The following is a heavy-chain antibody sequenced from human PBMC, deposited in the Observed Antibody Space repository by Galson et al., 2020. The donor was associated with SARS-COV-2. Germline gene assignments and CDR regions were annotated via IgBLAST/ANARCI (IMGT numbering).Heavy chain of an antibody. CDR2: ISNDGSNK. CDR1: EFTFNSYG. J-gene: IGHJ2*01. CDR3: ARGAAAAGYWYFDL. D-gene: IGHD6-13*01. Sequence: LSLTCAASEFTFNSYGMHWVRQASGKGLEWVAVISNDGSNKYYADSVKGRLTISRDNSKNTLYLQLNSLRPEDTAVYFCARGAAAAGYWYFDLWGRGTLVTVSS. V-gene: IGHV3-30*03.